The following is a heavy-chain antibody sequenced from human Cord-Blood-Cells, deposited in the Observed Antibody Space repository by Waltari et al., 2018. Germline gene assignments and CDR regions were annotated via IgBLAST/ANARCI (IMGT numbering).Heavy chain of an antibody. Sequence: QVQLQESGPGLVKPSQTLSLTCTVSGGSISSGGYYWSWIRQHPGKGLEWIGYIYYRGSTDYNPSLKSRVTISVDTSKNQFSLKLSSVTAADTAVYYCARGPPEWEHYYGMDVWGQGTTVTVSS. V-gene: IGHV4-31*03. CDR2: IYYRGST. J-gene: IGHJ6*02. CDR3: ARGPPEWEHYYGMDV. CDR1: GGSISSGGYY. D-gene: IGHD1-26*01.